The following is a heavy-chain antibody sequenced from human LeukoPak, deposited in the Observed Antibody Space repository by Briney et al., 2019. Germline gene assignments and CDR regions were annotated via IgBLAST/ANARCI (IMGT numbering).Heavy chain of an antibody. J-gene: IGHJ4*02. CDR1: GGSVSSYY. D-gene: IGHD3-9*01. CDR3: ASLRYFDWFFDY. V-gene: IGHV4-59*06. CDR2: IFHSGST. Sequence: SETLSLTCTVSGGSVSSYYWSWIRQHPGKGLEWIGYIFHSGSTYYNPSLESRVKISVDKSKNHFSLKLSSVTAADTAVYYCASLRYFDWFFDYWGQGTLVTVSS.